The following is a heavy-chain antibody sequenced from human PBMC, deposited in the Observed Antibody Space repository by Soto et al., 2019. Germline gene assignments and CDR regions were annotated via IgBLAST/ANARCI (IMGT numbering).Heavy chain of an antibody. J-gene: IGHJ4*02. CDR3: ARDFSQWLGPFDY. V-gene: IGHV1-18*04. Sequence: ASVKVSCKASGYTFTSYGISWVRQAPGQGLEWMGWISAYNGNTNYAQKLQGRVTMTTDTSTSTAYVELRSLRSDDTAVYYCARDFSQWLGPFDYWGQGTLVTVSS. CDR2: ISAYNGNT. D-gene: IGHD6-19*01. CDR1: GYTFTSYG.